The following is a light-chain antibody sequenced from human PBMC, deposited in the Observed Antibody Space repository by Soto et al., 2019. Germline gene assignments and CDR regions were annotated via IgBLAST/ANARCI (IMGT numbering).Light chain of an antibody. CDR3: QQYTNTNNPWM. V-gene: IGKV1-5*01. CDR2: DAS. CDR1: QTISTW. Sequence: IQMTQSRPTLSASVGDRVTITCRASQTISTWMAWYQQKPGKAPKLLVYDASTLQSGVASRFSGSGSGTEFTLIISGLQPDDSATYYCQQYTNTNNPWMLGQGTKVDIK. J-gene: IGKJ1*01.